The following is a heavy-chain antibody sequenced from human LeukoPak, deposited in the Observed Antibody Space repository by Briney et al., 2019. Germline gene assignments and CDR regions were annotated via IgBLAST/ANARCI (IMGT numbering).Heavy chain of an antibody. V-gene: IGHV4-59*01. CDR3: ARDGATRMNDGYFYYYMDV. CDR1: GGSISSYY. J-gene: IGHJ6*03. Sequence: SETLSLTCTVSGGSISSYYWSWIRQPPGKGLECIGYIYHTGFTNYNPSLKSRVTMSVDSSKNQFSLKLRSVTAADTAVYYCARDGATRMNDGYFYYYMDVWGKGTTVTVSS. D-gene: IGHD4/OR15-4a*01. CDR2: IYHTGFT.